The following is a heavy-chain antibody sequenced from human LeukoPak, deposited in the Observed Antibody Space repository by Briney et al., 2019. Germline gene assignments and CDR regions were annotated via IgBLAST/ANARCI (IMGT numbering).Heavy chain of an antibody. V-gene: IGHV4-30-2*01. D-gene: IGHD1-7*01. CDR1: GGSISSGGYS. CDR2: IYHSGST. CDR3: ARYNWNYYSLHWFDP. Sequence: SKTLSLTCAVSGGSISSGGYSWSWIRQPPGKGLEWIGYIYHSGSTYYNPSLKSRVTISVDRSKNQFSLKLSSVTAADTAVYYCARYNWNYYSLHWFDPWGQGTLVTVSS. J-gene: IGHJ5*02.